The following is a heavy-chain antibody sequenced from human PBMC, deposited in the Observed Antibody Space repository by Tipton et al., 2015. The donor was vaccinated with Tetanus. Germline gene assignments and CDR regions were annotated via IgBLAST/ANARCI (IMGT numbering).Heavy chain of an antibody. CDR1: GFTFSSHW. V-gene: IGHV3-7*01. Sequence: SLRLSCIASGFTFSSHWMNWVSQAPGKGLEWVANIKQDGSQKNYVDSVKGRFTISRDNAKNSLYLQMSSLRAEDTALYYCSYGPCDFWGQGTLVTVSS. J-gene: IGHJ4*02. D-gene: IGHD3-10*01. CDR2: IKQDGSQK. CDR3: SYGPCDF.